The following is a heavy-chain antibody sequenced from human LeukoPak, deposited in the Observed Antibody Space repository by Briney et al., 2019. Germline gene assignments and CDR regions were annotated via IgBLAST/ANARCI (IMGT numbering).Heavy chain of an antibody. J-gene: IGHJ4*02. CDR2: ISSDGGST. Sequence: PGGSLRLSCAASGFTFSSYAMHWVRQAPGKGLEYVSSISSDGGSTFYANSVKGRFTISRDNSKNTLYLQMGSLRAEDMAVYYCAKDPEDYWGQGTLVTVSS. CDR3: AKDPEDY. CDR1: GFTFSSYA. V-gene: IGHV3-64*01.